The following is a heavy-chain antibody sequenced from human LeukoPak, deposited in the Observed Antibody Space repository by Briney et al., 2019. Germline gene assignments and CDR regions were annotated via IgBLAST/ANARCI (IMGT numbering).Heavy chain of an antibody. V-gene: IGHV3-21*01. J-gene: IGHJ4*02. CDR3: AREPPTTVTTEGVYFDY. CDR1: GFTFSSYS. Sequence: GSLRLSCAASGFTFSSYSMNWVRQAPGKGPEWVSSISSSSSYIYYADSVKGRFTISRDNAKNSLYLQMNSLRAEDTAVYYCAREPPTTVTTEGVYFDYWGQGTPVTVSS. CDR2: ISSSSSYI. D-gene: IGHD4-17*01.